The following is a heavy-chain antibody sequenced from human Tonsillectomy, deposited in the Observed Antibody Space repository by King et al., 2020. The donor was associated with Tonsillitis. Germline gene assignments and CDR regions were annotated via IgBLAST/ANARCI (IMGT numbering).Heavy chain of an antibody. CDR3: ARDPHSLDY. CDR1: GFTFSSYS. D-gene: IGHD5-18*01. CDR2: IHKGGTTI. J-gene: IGHJ4*02. Sequence: VQLVESGGGLVQPGGSLRLSCAASGFTFSSYSMNWVRQAPGKGLEWVSYIHKGGTTIYYADSVKGRFTISRDNAKNSLSLQMGSLRAEDTAVYYCARDPHSLDYWGQGTLVTVSS. V-gene: IGHV3-48*01.